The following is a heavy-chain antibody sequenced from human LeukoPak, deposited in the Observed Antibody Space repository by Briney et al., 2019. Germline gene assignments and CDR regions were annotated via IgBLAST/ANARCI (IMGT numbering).Heavy chain of an antibody. Sequence: GGSLRLSCAASGFTFSSYGMHWVRQAPGKGLEWVAFIRYDGSNKYYADSVKGRFTISRDNSKNTLYLQMNSLRAEDTAVYYCAKDTYYYDSSGYSGYWGQGTLVTASS. CDR3: AKDTYYYDSSGYSGY. CDR1: GFTFSSYG. D-gene: IGHD3-22*01. CDR2: IRYDGSNK. V-gene: IGHV3-30*02. J-gene: IGHJ4*02.